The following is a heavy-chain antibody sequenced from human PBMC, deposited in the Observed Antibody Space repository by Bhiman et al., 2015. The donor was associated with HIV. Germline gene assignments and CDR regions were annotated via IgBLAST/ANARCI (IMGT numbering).Heavy chain of an antibody. J-gene: IGHJ6*03. CDR2: IKQDGSEK. D-gene: IGHD6-6*01. Sequence: EVQLVESGGGLVQPGGSLRLSCAASGFTFSTYWMSWVRQAPGKGLEWVATIKQDGSEKYYVDSVRGRFTISRDNAKNSLYLQMNRLRAEDTAVYYCARAKLEIYYYYYYMDVWGKGTTVTVSS. CDR3: ARAKLEIYYYYYYMDV. CDR1: GFTFSTYW. V-gene: IGHV3-7*05.